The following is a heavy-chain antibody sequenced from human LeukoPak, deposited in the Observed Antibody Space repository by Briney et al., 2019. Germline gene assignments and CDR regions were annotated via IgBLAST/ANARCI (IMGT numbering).Heavy chain of an antibody. CDR3: ARHGSDWYDFDY. J-gene: IGHJ4*02. CDR1: GGSISSYY. V-gene: IGHV4-59*08. Sequence: SETLSLTCTVSGGSISSYYWSWIRQPPGTGLGWIGYIYYSGSTNYNPSLQSRVTISVDTSKNQFSLKLNSVTAADTAVYYCARHGSDWYDFDYWGQGTLVTVSS. CDR2: IYYSGST. D-gene: IGHD2-21*02.